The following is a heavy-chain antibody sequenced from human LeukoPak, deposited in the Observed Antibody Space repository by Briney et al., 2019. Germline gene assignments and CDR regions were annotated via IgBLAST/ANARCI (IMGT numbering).Heavy chain of an antibody. CDR1: GFTFSSYA. D-gene: IGHD3-10*01. CDR2: ISYDGSNK. J-gene: IGHJ4*02. Sequence: GGSLRLSCAASGFTFSSYAMHWVRQAPGKGLEWVAVISYDGSNKYYTDSVKGRFTISRDNAKNSLYLQMNSLRAEDTAVYYCARVGRSGGVFDSWGQGTLVTVSS. V-gene: IGHV3-30-3*01. CDR3: ARVGRSGGVFDS.